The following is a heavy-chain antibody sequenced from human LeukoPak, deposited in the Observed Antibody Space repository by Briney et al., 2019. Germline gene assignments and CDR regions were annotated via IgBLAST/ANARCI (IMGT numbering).Heavy chain of an antibody. V-gene: IGHV4-4*07. CDR1: GDSITDDY. J-gene: IGHJ6*03. CDR3: ARDNGSGYTKGYEHYYYYLDV. CDR2: IHSGGTT. D-gene: IGHD3-3*02. Sequence: SETLSLTCTVSGDSITDDYYTWIRQPAGKGLEWIGRIHSGGTTNYNPSLMSRVTLSIDKSKKYISLILTSMTAADTALYYCARDNGSGYTKGYEHYYYYLDVWGKGTTVTVSS.